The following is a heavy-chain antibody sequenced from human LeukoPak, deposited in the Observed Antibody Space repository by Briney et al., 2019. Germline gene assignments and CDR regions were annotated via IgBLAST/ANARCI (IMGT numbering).Heavy chain of an antibody. Sequence: SETLSLTCAVYGGSFSGYYWSWIRQPPGKGLEWIGEINHSGSTNYNPSLKSRVTISVDTSKIQFSMKLSSVTAAYTAVYYCARTMVRGVINSFYPWGQGTLVTVS. CDR3: ARTMVRGVINSFYP. CDR1: GGSFSGYY. J-gene: IGHJ5*02. CDR2: INHSGST. V-gene: IGHV4-34*01. D-gene: IGHD3-10*01.